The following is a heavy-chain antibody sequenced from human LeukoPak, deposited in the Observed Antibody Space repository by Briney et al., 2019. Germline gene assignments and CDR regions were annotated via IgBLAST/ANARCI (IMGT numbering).Heavy chain of an antibody. CDR1: GFTFSDYW. D-gene: IGHD3/OR15-3a*01. J-gene: IGHJ4*02. CDR3: ARDGVAPGLYFDY. CDR2: INQDGREK. Sequence: GGSLRLSCAASGFTFSDYWMNWVRQAPGKGLEWVASINQDGREKYSVDSVKGQFTISRDNAKNSLYLQMNSLGAEDTAVYYCARDGVAPGLYFDYWGQGGLVTVSS. V-gene: IGHV3-7*01.